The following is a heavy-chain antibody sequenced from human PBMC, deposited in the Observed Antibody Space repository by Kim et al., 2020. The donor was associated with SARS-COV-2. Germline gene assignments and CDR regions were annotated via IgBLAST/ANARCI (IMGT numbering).Heavy chain of an antibody. D-gene: IGHD1-26*01. CDR2: ISGSGGST. CDR1: GFTFSSYA. V-gene: IGHV3-23*01. Sequence: GGSLRLSCAASGFTFSSYAMSWVRQAPGKGLEWVSAISGSGGSTYYADSVKGRFTISRDNSKNTLYLQMNSLRAEDTAVYYCAKDWPMAGQVGALLDAFDIWGQGTMVTVSS. J-gene: IGHJ3*02. CDR3: AKDWPMAGQVGALLDAFDI.